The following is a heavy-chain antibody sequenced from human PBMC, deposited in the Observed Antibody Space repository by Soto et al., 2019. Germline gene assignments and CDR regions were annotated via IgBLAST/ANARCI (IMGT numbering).Heavy chain of an antibody. CDR1: GFTFSDFG. D-gene: IGHD3-10*01. J-gene: IGHJ6*02. V-gene: IGHV3-30*18. CDR3: AKAPFRRPYYFYGMDV. CDR2: ISEDAETD. Sequence: GGSLKLSCVASGFTFSDFGMHGVRQGPGKGLEWLAVISEDAETDFHADSVKGRFTVSRDNFKETLYLQMNSLTTDDSGVYFCAKAPFRRPYYFYGMDVWGQGTTVTVSS.